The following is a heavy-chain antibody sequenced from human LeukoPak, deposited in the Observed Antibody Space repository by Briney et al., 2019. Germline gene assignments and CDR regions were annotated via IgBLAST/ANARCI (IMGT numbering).Heavy chain of an antibody. CDR2: IYSGGST. D-gene: IGHD3-22*01. J-gene: IGHJ4*02. Sequence: GGSLRLSCAASGFTVSSNYMSWVRQAPGKGLEWVSVIYSGGSTYYADSVKGRFTISRDNSMNTLYLQMNSLRAEDTAVYYCARDIAYDSSGYYSPHFDYWGQGTLVTVSS. CDR3: ARDIAYDSSGYYSPHFDY. CDR1: GFTVSSNY. V-gene: IGHV3-53*01.